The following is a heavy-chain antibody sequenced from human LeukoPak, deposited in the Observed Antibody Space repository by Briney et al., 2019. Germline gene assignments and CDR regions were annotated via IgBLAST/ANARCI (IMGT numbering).Heavy chain of an antibody. J-gene: IGHJ5*02. CDR1: GITFGNNW. CDR3: ARDVPHNWFDT. CDR2: INSDGGGA. V-gene: IGHV3-74*01. Sequence: GGSLRLSCAASGITFGNNWMHWVRQGPGKGLVWISRINSDGGGAIYADSVKGRFTVSRDNAKNTLYLQMNSLRAEDTAVYYCARDVPHNWFDTWGRGTLVTVSS.